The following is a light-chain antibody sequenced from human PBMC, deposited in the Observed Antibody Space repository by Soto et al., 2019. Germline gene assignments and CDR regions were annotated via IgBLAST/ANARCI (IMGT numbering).Light chain of an antibody. J-gene: IGLJ1*01. CDR3: SSYTSSRDYV. CDR1: RSDVGGYNY. V-gene: IGLV2-14*01. Sequence: QSVLTQPASVSGSPGQSITISCTGTRSDVGGYNYVSWYQQHPGKAPKLMIYDVSNRPSGVSNRFSGSKSGNTASLTISGLQAEDEADYYCSSYTSSRDYVFGSGTKVTVL. CDR2: DVS.